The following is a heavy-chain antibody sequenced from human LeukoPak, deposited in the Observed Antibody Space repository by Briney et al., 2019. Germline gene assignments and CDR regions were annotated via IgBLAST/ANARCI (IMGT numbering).Heavy chain of an antibody. V-gene: IGHV3-48*04. J-gene: IGHJ4*02. Sequence: GGSLRLSCAASGFTFSSYSMNWVRQAPGKGLEWVSYISVSTTMIYYADSVKGRFTISRDNAKNSLYLQMNSLRAEDTAVYYCARDDGDYAHPVDYGGQGTLVTVS. D-gene: IGHD4-17*01. CDR2: ISVSTTMI. CDR1: GFTFSSYS. CDR3: ARDDGDYAHPVDY.